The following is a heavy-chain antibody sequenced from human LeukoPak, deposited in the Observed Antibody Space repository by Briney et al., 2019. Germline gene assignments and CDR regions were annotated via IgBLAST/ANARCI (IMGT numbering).Heavy chain of an antibody. CDR1: GFTFSSYE. J-gene: IGHJ4*02. V-gene: IGHV3-21*01. Sequence: GGSLRLSCAASGFTFSSYEMNWVRQAPGKGLEWVSSITGSSTYRCYADSVKGRFTISRDNAENSLYLQMNSLRAEDTAVYYCARDFSGHFDFWGQGTLVTVSS. D-gene: IGHD3-10*01. CDR2: ITGSSTYR. CDR3: ARDFSGHFDF.